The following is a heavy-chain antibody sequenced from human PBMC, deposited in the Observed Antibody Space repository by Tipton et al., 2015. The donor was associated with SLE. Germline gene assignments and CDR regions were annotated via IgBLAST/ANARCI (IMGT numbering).Heavy chain of an antibody. CDR1: GFTFSDFY. Sequence: SLRLSCTASGFTFSDFYMSWIRQAPGKGLEWVSYISDTENTIYYADSVKGRFTISRDNAKNSLFLQMNSLRAEDTAVYYCARDLRSSGWFYYFDYWGHGTLVTVSS. J-gene: IGHJ4*01. V-gene: IGHV3-11*01. D-gene: IGHD6-19*01. CDR3: ARDLRSSGWFYYFDY. CDR2: ISDTENTI.